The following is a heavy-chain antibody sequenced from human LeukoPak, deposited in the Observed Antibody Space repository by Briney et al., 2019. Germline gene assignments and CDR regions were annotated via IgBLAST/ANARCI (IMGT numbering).Heavy chain of an antibody. V-gene: IGHV1-24*01. CDR1: GYTLTELA. CDR2: FDPEKGET. CDR3: ATPLGPLGLIPYYFDY. J-gene: IGHJ4*02. Sequence: ASVKVSCKVSGYTLTELAVHWVRQATGKGLEWIGGFDPEKGETIYTQQLQGRLTMTEDTSTDTAYMELSSLTSEDTAVYYCATPLGPLGLIPYYFDYWGQGTLVTDSS. D-gene: IGHD2-21*01.